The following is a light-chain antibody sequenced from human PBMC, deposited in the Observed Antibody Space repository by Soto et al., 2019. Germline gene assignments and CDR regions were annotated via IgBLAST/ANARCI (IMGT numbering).Light chain of an antibody. CDR1: QSVGSY. V-gene: IGKV3-11*01. CDR3: QQRSNRIT. CDR2: DAS. J-gene: IGKJ5*01. Sequence: EIVLTQSPATLSLSPGERATLSCRASQSVGSYLAWYQQKPGQAPRLLIYDASNRATDIPARFSGSGSGTDFTLTISSLEPEDFAVYFCQQRSNRITFGQGTRLEIK.